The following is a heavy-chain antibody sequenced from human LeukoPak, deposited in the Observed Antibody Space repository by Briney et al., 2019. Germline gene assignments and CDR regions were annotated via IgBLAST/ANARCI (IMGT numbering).Heavy chain of an antibody. CDR3: AKENVPLWSGYYGNIDY. CDR1: GLTISSYE. D-gene: IGHD3-3*01. CDR2: ISSSGSTI. Sequence: PGGSLRLSCAASGLTISSYEMSWVRQAAGKGLEWVSYISSSGSTIYYADSVKGQFTISRDNSKNTLYLQMNSLRAEDTAVYYCAKENVPLWSGYYGNIDYWGQGTLVTVSS. J-gene: IGHJ4*02. V-gene: IGHV3-48*03.